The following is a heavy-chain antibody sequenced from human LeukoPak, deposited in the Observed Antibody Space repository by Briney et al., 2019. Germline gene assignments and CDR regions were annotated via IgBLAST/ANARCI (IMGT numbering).Heavy chain of an antibody. Sequence: GGSLRLSCAASGFTFSSYWMSWFRQAPGKGLEGVANIKQDGSEKYYVDSVKGRFTISRDNAKNSLYLQMNSLRAEDTAVYYCARDDFWSGFGFDYWGQGTLVTVSS. CDR1: GFTFSSYW. V-gene: IGHV3-7*01. J-gene: IGHJ4*02. D-gene: IGHD3-3*01. CDR3: ARDDFWSGFGFDY. CDR2: IKQDGSEK.